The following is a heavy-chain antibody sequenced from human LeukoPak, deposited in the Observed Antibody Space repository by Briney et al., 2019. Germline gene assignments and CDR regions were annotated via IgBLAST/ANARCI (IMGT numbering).Heavy chain of an antibody. CDR3: ARASGYESWFDP. J-gene: IGHJ5*02. D-gene: IGHD5-12*01. V-gene: IGHV4-59*12. CDR2: IYYSGST. CDR1: GGSISSYY. Sequence: SETLSLTCTVSGGSISSYYWSWIRQPPGKGLEWIGYIYYSGSTYYNPSLKSRVTISVDTSKNQFSLKLRSVTAADTAVYYCARASGYESWFDPWGQGTLVTVSS.